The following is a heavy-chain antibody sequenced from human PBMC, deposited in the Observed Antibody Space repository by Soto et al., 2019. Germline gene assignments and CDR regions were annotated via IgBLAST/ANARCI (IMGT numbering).Heavy chain of an antibody. CDR1: GGSFSGYY. CDR2: INHTGGT. Sequence: SETLSLTCTVYGGSFSGYYWTWVRQPPGKGLEWIGDINHTGGTNYNPSLKSRITISVDTSKNQFSLNLSSVTAADTALYYCAREVGYYSATRRNLYFDYWGPGTQVTVSS. CDR3: AREVGYYSATRRNLYFDY. D-gene: IGHD2-2*01. J-gene: IGHJ4*02. V-gene: IGHV4-34*01.